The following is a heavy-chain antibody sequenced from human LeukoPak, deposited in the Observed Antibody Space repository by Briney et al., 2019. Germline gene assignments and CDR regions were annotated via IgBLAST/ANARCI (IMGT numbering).Heavy chain of an antibody. CDR2: ISSSSSYI. V-gene: IGHV3-21*01. CDR1: GFTFSSYS. D-gene: IGHD3-10*01. J-gene: IGHJ4*02. CDR3: ARARYYYGSGRYTTDY. Sequence: GGSLRLSCAASGFTFSSYSMNWVRQAPGKGLEWVSSISSSSSYIYYADSVKGRFTISRDNAKNSLYLQMNSLRAEDTAVNYCARARYYYGSGRYTTDYWGQGTLATVSS.